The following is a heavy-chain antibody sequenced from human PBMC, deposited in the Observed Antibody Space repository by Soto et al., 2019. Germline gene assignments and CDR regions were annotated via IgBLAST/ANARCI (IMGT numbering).Heavy chain of an antibody. D-gene: IGHD3-16*01. J-gene: IGHJ6*02. CDR2: ISYDGSNK. CDR3: AKRGEPQYYYGMDV. V-gene: IGHV3-30*18. Sequence: GGSLRLSCAASGFTFSSYGMHWVRQAPGKGLEWVAVISYDGSNKYYADSVKGRFTISRDNSKNTLYLQMNSLRAEDTAVYYCAKRGEPQYYYGMDVWGQGTTVTVSS. CDR1: GFTFSSYG.